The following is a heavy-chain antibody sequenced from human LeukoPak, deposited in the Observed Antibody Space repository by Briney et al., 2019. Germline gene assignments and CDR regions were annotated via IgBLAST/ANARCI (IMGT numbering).Heavy chain of an antibody. CDR1: GFTFSSYA. D-gene: IGHD5-18*01. Sequence: LSGGSLRLSCAASGFTFSSYAMSWVRQAPGKGLEWVANIKQDGSEKYYVDSVKGRFTISRDNAKNSLYLQMNSLRAEDTAVYYCARVDVDTAMAFDYWGQGTLVTVSS. V-gene: IGHV3-7*01. CDR2: IKQDGSEK. CDR3: ARVDVDTAMAFDY. J-gene: IGHJ4*02.